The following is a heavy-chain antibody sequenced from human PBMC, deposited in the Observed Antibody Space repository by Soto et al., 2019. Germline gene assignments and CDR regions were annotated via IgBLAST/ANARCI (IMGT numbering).Heavy chain of an antibody. D-gene: IGHD6-6*01. CDR1: GFTFSSYA. CDR2: ISGSGGST. J-gene: IGHJ4*02. V-gene: IGHV3-23*01. Sequence: GGYLRLSCAASGFTFSSYAMSWVRQAPGKGLEWVSAISGSGGSTYYADSVKGRFTISRDNSKNTLYLQMNSLRAEDTAVYYCANDLSHTAARPHLFDYWGQGTLVTVSS. CDR3: ANDLSHTAARPHLFDY.